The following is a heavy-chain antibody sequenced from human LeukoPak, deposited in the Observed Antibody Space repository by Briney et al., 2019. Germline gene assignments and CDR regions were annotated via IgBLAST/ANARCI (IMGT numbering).Heavy chain of an antibody. Sequence: SSETLSLTCTVSGGSINSYYWSWIRQPPGKGLECIGYIHYTGSTNYNPSLKSRVTISVDTSKNQFSLKLSSVTAADTAIYYCARGGYYGSGNDFRFDPWGQGTLVTVSS. D-gene: IGHD3-10*01. CDR2: IHYTGST. J-gene: IGHJ5*02. CDR3: ARGGYYGSGNDFRFDP. V-gene: IGHV4-59*01. CDR1: GGSINSYY.